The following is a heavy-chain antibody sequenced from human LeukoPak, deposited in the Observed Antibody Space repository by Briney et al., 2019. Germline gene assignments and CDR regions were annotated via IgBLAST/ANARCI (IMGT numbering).Heavy chain of an antibody. Sequence: GGSLTLSCLASRFAFSSYSMNWVRPAAGKGLEWVSSISSSSSYINYANPVKGRFTISRDNAKNSLYLQMNSLRAEDTAVYYCASARGAYDSSGNLHWGQGTLVTVSS. J-gene: IGHJ4*02. CDR3: ASARGAYDSSGNLH. CDR2: ISSSSSYI. V-gene: IGHV3-21*04. CDR1: RFAFSSYS. D-gene: IGHD3-22*01.